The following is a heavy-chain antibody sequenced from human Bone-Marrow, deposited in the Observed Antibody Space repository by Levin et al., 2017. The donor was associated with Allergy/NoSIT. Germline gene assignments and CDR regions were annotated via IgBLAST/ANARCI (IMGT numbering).Heavy chain of an antibody. CDR2: ISAFNGNT. J-gene: IGHJ4*02. CDR1: GYTFTSYG. D-gene: IGHD5-24*01. CDR3: ARDGSRVVWTLEY. V-gene: IGHV1-18*01. Sequence: PGESLKISCTASGYTFTSYGITWVRQAPGQGLEWMGWISAFNGNTNYAQKFQGRVTMTTDTSTSTAYMEVRSLTSDDTAVYYCARDGSRVVWTLEYWGQGTLVTVSS.